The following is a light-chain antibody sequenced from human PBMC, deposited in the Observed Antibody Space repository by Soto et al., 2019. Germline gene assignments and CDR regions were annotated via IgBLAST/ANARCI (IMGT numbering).Light chain of an antibody. CDR3: QQYTSFYS. CDR1: QSLSRW. Sequence: DIQMTQSPSTLSASVGYRVTITCRASQSLSRWLAWYQQKPGKAPKLLIYDASSLESGVPSRFSGSGSVTEFTLTISSLQPDDFATYYCQQYTSFYSFGLGTKLEI. CDR2: DAS. J-gene: IGKJ2*03. V-gene: IGKV1-5*01.